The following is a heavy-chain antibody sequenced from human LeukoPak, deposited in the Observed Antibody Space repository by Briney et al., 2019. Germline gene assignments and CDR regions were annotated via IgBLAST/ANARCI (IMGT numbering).Heavy chain of an antibody. V-gene: IGHV1-2*02. CDR1: GYTFTDYY. D-gene: IGHD2-21*01. CDR2: INPNTGGT. J-gene: IGHJ5*02. CDR3: ARADRLHGGPYLIGP. Sequence: ASVTVSCKTSGYTFTDYYMHWVRQAPGQGLEWMGWINPNTGGTSSAQKFQGRVTMSRDTAITTVYMEVSWLTSDDTAIYYCARADRLHGGPYLIGPWGQGTLVTVSS.